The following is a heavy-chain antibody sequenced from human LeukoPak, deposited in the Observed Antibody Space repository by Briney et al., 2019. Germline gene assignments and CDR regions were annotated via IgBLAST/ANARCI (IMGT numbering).Heavy chain of an antibody. J-gene: IGHJ3*02. Sequence: SETLSLTCTVSGGSISSYYSSWIRQPPGKGLEWIGYIYYSGSTNYNPSLKSRVTISVDTSKNQFSLKLSSVTAADTAVYYCARSLYDYIWGSYRPRGAFDIWGQGTMVTVSS. CDR2: IYYSGST. V-gene: IGHV4-59*01. CDR3: ARSLYDYIWGSYRPRGAFDI. D-gene: IGHD3-16*02. CDR1: GGSISSYY.